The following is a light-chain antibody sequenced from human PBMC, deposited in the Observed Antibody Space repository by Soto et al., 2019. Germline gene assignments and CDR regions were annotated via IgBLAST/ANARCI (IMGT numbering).Light chain of an antibody. CDR1: QSVTNNY. CDR2: DAS. CDR3: QQCAFSPRT. Sequence: EIVLTQSPDTLSLSPGDSGTLSCRVSQSVTNNYVAWYQQKPGQAPRLLIYDASSRATGIPDRFSGSGSGTDFTLTISRLEPEDFAVYYCQQCAFSPRTFGQGTRLEMK. J-gene: IGKJ2*01. V-gene: IGKV3-20*01.